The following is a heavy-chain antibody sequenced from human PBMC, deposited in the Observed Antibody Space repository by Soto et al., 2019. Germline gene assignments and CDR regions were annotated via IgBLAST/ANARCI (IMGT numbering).Heavy chain of an antibody. D-gene: IGHD3-10*01. J-gene: IGHJ4*02. CDR3: AKDPDYYGSGAFDY. CDR1: GYTFTGYY. Sequence: QVQLVQSGAEVKKPGASVKVSCKASGYTFTGYYMHWVRQAPGQGLEWMGWINPNSGGTNYAQKFQGRAPMPRKRPMSTAYRELGRLGSDNTAVYYCAKDPDYYGSGAFDYWGRGPLVTVSS. CDR2: INPNSGGT. V-gene: IGHV1-2*02.